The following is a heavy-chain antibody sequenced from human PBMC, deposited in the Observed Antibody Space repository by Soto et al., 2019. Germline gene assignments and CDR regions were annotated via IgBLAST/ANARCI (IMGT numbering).Heavy chain of an antibody. Sequence: SETLSLTCAVSGGSISSSNWWSWVRQPPGKGLEWIGEIYHSGSTNYNPSLKSRVTISVDKSKNQFSLKLSSVTAADTAVYYCARVRVRDGYNIDYWGQGTLVIVSS. J-gene: IGHJ4*02. D-gene: IGHD5-12*01. CDR3: ARVRVRDGYNIDY. CDR2: IYHSGST. CDR1: GGSISSSNW. V-gene: IGHV4-4*02.